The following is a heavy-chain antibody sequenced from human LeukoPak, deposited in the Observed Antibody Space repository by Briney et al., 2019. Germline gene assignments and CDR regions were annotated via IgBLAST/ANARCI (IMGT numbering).Heavy chain of an antibody. Sequence: GGTLRPSCAVSGFTFSSYAMSGVRQAPGKGLEWVSASRGSGGSTYYAHSAKGRFPICRDNSKNTLYLQMNSLRAEDTAVYYCAKDCGWGSGDYPSMLFDIWGQGTMVTVSS. CDR2: SRGSGGST. J-gene: IGHJ3*02. CDR1: GFTFSSYA. CDR3: AKDCGWGSGDYPSMLFDI. V-gene: IGHV3-23*01. D-gene: IGHD4-17*01.